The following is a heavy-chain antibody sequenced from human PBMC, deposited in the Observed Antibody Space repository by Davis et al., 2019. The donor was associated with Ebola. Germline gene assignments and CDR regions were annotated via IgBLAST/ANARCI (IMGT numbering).Heavy chain of an antibody. V-gene: IGHV3-7*03. D-gene: IGHD6-13*01. J-gene: IGHJ2*01. Sequence: GGSLRLSCAASGFTFSRYAMSWVRQAPGKGLEWVANIKQDGSEKYYVDSVKGRFTISRDNAKNSLYLQMNSLRAEDTAVYYCARDRAAAGYFDLWGRGTLVTVSS. CDR3: ARDRAAAGYFDL. CDR2: IKQDGSEK. CDR1: GFTFSRYA.